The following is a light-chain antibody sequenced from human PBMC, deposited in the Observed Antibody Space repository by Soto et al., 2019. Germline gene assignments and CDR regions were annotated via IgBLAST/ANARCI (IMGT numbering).Light chain of an antibody. V-gene: IGLV1-44*01. CDR1: SSNIGSNS. Sequence: QSVLTQPPSASGTPGQRVAISCSGNSSNIGSNSVNWYQHLPGTAPKLLVYSNNRRPSGVPDRISGSKSGASASLAFSGLKSEDESEYFCAAWDDSLNGWVFGGGTKLTVL. J-gene: IGLJ3*02. CDR3: AAWDDSLNGWV. CDR2: SNN.